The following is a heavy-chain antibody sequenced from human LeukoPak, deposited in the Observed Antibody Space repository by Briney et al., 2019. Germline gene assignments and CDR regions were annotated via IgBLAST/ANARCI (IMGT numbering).Heavy chain of an antibody. CDR1: GFTFSSYA. CDR3: AKGGLPPPLSNYFNY. Sequence: GGSLRLSCAASGFTFSSYAMSWVRQAPGKGLEWVSSITSSGGSTYYADSVKGRFTISRDNSKNTLYLQMNSLRAEDTAIFYCAKGGLPPPLSNYFNYWGQGTLVTVSS. J-gene: IGHJ4*02. V-gene: IGHV3-23*01. CDR2: ITSSGGST.